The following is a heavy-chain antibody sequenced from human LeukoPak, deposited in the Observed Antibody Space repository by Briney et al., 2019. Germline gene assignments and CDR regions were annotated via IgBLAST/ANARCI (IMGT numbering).Heavy chain of an antibody. J-gene: IGHJ5*02. CDR2: INTNTGNP. V-gene: IGHV7-4-1*02. CDR1: GYTFTSYA. Sequence: ASVKVSCKASGYTFTSYAMNWVRQAPGQGLEWMGWINTNTGNPTYAQGFTGRFVFSLDTSVSTAYLQISSLKAEDTAVYCCARLQPGGYCSSTSCYDNWFDPWGQGTLVTVSS. D-gene: IGHD2-2*01. CDR3: ARLQPGGYCSSTSCYDNWFDP.